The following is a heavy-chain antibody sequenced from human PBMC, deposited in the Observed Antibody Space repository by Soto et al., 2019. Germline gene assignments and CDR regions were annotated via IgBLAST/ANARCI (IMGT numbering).Heavy chain of an antibody. Sequence: EVQLVQTGAEVKKPGESLTISCKTSGYSFSTYWISWVRQRPGKGLEWMGRINPGNSYINYSPSFEGHVTMSVDKSTNTVYLQCSSLEAADSAMYYCGRTGPAPGQGIGFDYGMDVWGQGTTVTVSS. J-gene: IGHJ6*02. CDR2: INPGNSYI. D-gene: IGHD2-2*01. CDR3: GRTGPAPGQGIGFDYGMDV. CDR1: GYSFSTYW. V-gene: IGHV5-10-1*03.